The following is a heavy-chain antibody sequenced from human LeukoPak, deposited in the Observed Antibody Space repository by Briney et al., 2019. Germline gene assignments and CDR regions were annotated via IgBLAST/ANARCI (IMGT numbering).Heavy chain of an antibody. CDR1: GFTVSSNY. J-gene: IGHJ6*02. CDR3: ARVGTDSSSWAGNYYYGIDV. CDR2: IYSGGST. D-gene: IGHD6-13*01. Sequence: GGSLRLSCAASGFTVSSNYISWVRQAPGKGLEWVSVIYSGGSTYYADSVKGRFTISRDNSKNTLYLQMNSLRAEDTAVYYCARVGTDSSSWAGNYYYGIDVWGQGTTVTVSS. V-gene: IGHV3-66*01.